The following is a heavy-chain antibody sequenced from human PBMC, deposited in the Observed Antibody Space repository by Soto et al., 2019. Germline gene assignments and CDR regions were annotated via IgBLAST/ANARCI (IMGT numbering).Heavy chain of an antibody. V-gene: IGHV5-51*01. CDR2: LYPGDSDT. Sequence: GEYLKISCKGSGYSFTGFWFNWVLQMPGKSLEWMGILYPGDSDTRYSPSFQGQVTISADKSISTAYLQWRSLKASDTAMYYCARHHGSPGSYFGMDVWGQGTTVTVSS. D-gene: IGHD6-13*01. J-gene: IGHJ6*02. CDR3: ARHHGSPGSYFGMDV. CDR1: GYSFTGFW.